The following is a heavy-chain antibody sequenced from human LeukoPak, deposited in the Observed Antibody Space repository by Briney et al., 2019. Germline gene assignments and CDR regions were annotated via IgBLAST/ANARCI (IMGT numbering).Heavy chain of an antibody. CDR1: GYTFTSYY. CDR2: ISAYNGNT. D-gene: IGHD3-22*01. V-gene: IGHV1-18*04. J-gene: IGHJ4*02. CDR3: AIGTMTEDY. Sequence: ASVKVSCKASGYTFTSYYMHWVRQAPGQGLEWMGWISAYNGNTNYAQKLQGRLTMTTMTTNTSTSTAYMELRSLRSDDTAVYYCAIGTMTEDYWGQGTLVTVSS.